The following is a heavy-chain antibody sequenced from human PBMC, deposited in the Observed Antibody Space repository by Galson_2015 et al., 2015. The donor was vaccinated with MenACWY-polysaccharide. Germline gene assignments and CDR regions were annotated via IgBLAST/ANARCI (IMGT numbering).Heavy chain of an antibody. V-gene: IGHV3-23*01. D-gene: IGHD1-26*01. CDR3: AIGLGSFDL. Sequence: SLRLSCAASGFPFSRYAMTWVRQAPGKGLEWVSTVNGIDGNTYYAASVKGRFTISGDNSKNTLHLQMNSLRAEDTAIYYCAIGLGSFDLWGQGTLVTVSS. CDR2: VNGIDGNT. J-gene: IGHJ5*02. CDR1: GFPFSRYA.